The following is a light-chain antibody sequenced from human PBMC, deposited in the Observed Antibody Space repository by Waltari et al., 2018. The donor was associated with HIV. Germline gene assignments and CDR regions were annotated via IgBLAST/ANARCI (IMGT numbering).Light chain of an antibody. Sequence: QSALTQPPSASGSPGQSVTISCTGSSSDVGGYNYVSWYQHHPGKAPKLMISEVSKRPSGVPDRFSGSKSGNTASLTVSGLQAEDEADYYCSSYAGSNNNVVFGGGTKLTVL. CDR3: SSYAGSNNNVV. J-gene: IGLJ2*01. V-gene: IGLV2-8*01. CDR1: SSDVGGYNY. CDR2: EVS.